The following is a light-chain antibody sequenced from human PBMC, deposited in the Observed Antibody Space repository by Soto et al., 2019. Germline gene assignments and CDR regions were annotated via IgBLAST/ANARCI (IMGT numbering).Light chain of an antibody. CDR1: SSYVGGYNY. CDR3: RPTTSSRTXHVV. CDR2: EVS. Sequence: LTQPASVSWSPGQSITISCTGTSSYVGGYNYVSWYQQHPGKAPKLIIYEVSNRPSGVSNRFSCSKSGNTASLTIAGLQAKDEADYYCRPTTSSRTXHVVVGGGTK. V-gene: IGLV2-14*01. J-gene: IGLJ2*01.